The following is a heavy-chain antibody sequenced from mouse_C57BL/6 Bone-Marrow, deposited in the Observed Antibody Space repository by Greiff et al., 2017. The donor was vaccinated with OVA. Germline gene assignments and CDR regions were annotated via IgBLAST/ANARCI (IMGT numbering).Heavy chain of an antibody. V-gene: IGHV1-54*01. CDR3: ARRRAGGNGYAMDY. D-gene: IGHD3-3*01. Sequence: VQLQQSGAELVRPGTSVKVSCKASGYAFTNYLIEWVKQRPGQGLEWIGVINPGSGGTNYNEKFKGKATLTADKSSSTAYMQLSSLTSEDSAVYFCARRRAGGNGYAMDYWGQGTSATVSS. CDR1: GYAFTNYL. J-gene: IGHJ4*01. CDR2: INPGSGGT.